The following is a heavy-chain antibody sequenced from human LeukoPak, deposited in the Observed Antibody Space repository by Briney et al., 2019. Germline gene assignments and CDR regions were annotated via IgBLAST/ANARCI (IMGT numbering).Heavy chain of an antibody. CDR2: INHSGST. D-gene: IGHD3-9*01. V-gene: IGHV4-34*01. CDR1: GGSFSGYY. J-gene: IGHJ6*02. CDR3: ARLTVLRYFDWSYYYYYGMDV. Sequence: SETLSLTCAVYGGSFSGYYWSWIRQPPGKGLEWIGEINHSGSTNYNPSLKSRVTISLDTSKNQFSLKLSSVTAADTAVYYCARLTVLRYFDWSYYYYYGMDVWGQGTTVTVSS.